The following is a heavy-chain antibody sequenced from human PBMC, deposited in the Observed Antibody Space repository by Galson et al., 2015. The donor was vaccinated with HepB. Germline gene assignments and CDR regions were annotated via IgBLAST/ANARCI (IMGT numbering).Heavy chain of an antibody. V-gene: IGHV1-58*01. D-gene: IGHD3-16*01. CDR2: IVVGSGNT. CDR1: GFTFTSSA. J-gene: IGHJ6*02. Sequence: SVKVSCKASGFTFTSSAVQWVRQARGQRLEWIGWIVVGSGNTNYAQKFQERVTITRDMSTSTAYMELSSLRSEDTAVYYCAAEGESTAWNYYGMDVWGQGTTVTVSS. CDR3: AAEGESTAWNYYGMDV.